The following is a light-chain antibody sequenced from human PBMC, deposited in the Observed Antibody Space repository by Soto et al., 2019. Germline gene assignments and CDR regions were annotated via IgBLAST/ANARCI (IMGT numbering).Light chain of an antibody. J-gene: IGKJ3*01. CDR1: QSIATS. V-gene: IGKV1-39*01. CDR2: AAS. Sequence: DIQVTQSPSSLSASVGDRITIACRTSQSIATSLSWYQHKPGTPPRLLITAASILPSGVPSRFSGSVSGTDFTLSISSLQPEDFATYYCQQSYSTLTFGPGTKVDIK. CDR3: QQSYSTLT.